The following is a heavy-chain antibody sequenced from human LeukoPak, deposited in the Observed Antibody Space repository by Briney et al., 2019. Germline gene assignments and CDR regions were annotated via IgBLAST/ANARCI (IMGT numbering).Heavy chain of an antibody. CDR2: IYYSGST. CDR3: ARPRPSRSIAAALGGFDY. D-gene: IGHD6-13*01. CDR1: GGSISSSSYY. J-gene: IGHJ4*02. Sequence: SETLSLTCTVSGGSISSSSYYWGWIRQPPGKGLEWIGSIYYSGSTYYNPSLKSRVTISVDTSKNQFSLKLSSVTAADTAVYYCARPRPSRSIAAALGGFDYWGQGTLVTVSS. V-gene: IGHV4-39*01.